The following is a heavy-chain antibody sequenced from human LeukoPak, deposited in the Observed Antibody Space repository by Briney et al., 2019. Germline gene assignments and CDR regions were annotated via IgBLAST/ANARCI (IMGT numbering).Heavy chain of an antibody. J-gene: IGHJ3*01. CDR3: VRDDGRSSVNAFDV. CDR1: GYSFTAYY. D-gene: IGHD6-6*01. CDR2: NNANNGDT. V-gene: IGHV1-2*02. Sequence: GASVKVSCKASGYSFTAYYIHWVRQAPGQGLEWMRWNNANNGDTSYAQKFQGRVTMTRDTSINTGYMELRGLTSDDTAVYFCVRDDGRSSVNAFDVWGQGTLVTVSS.